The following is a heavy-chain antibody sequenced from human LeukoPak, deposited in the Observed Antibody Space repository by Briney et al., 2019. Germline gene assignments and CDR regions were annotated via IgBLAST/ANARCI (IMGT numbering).Heavy chain of an antibody. CDR1: GGSIATRNYY. CDR3: ASQQRNIRPSGSGYIAYAQKIDS. V-gene: IGHV4-39*01. D-gene: IGHD5-12*01. Sequence: PSETLSLTCSVSGGSIATRNYYWGWIRQPPGKGLEWIASMYYSGSTYYNPSLNNRVTISVDTSKNQFSVKLRSVTAADTAVYYCASQQRNIRPSGSGYIAYAQKIDSWGQGTLVTVSS. J-gene: IGHJ4*02. CDR2: MYYSGST.